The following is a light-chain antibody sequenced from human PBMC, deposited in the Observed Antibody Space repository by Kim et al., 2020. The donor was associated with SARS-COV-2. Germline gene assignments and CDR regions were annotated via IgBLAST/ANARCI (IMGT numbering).Light chain of an antibody. Sequence: LSPGESATLSCRASQSFTSGYLAWYQQKPGQAPRLLIYGASNRATGIPDRFSGSGSGTDFTLTISRLEPEDFAVYYCQQYVGSPTFGQGTKVDIK. CDR3: QQYVGSPT. J-gene: IGKJ2*01. V-gene: IGKV3-20*01. CDR1: QSFTSGY. CDR2: GAS.